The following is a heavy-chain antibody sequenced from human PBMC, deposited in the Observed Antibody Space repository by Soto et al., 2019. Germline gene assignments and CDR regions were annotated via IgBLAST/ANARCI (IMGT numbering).Heavy chain of an antibody. CDR3: ARRGYCTNGVCYYGMDV. CDR1: GASISSYY. V-gene: IGHV4-59*12. D-gene: IGHD2-8*01. Sequence: PSETLSLTCSVSGASISSYYWSWIRQPPGKGLEWIAYIYYSGSTNYNPSLKNRVTISVDKSKNQFSLKLSSVTAADTAVYYCARRGYCTNGVCYYGMDVWGQGTKVTVSS. CDR2: IYYSGST. J-gene: IGHJ6*02.